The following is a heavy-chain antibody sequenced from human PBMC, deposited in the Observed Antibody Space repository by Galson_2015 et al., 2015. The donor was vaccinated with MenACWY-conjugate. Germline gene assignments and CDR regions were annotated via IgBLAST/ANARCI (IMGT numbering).Heavy chain of an antibody. J-gene: IGHJ4*02. CDR2: IDPSDSDI. D-gene: IGHD1-26*01. CDR1: GSSFPPYW. CDR3: SRLRIVSAFDV. Sequence: QPGAAVIKPGESLPISCTASGSSFPPYWITWVRQVPGKGVVWKGRIDPSDSDINYSPSFQGHVTISVDKSISTAYLQWSSLKASDTAMYYCSRLRIVSAFDVWGQGTLVTVSS. V-gene: IGHV5-10-1*01.